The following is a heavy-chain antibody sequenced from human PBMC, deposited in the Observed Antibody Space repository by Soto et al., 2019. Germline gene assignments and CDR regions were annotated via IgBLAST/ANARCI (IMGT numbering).Heavy chain of an antibody. D-gene: IGHD2-15*01. Sequence: QITLKESGPTLVKPTQTLTLTCTFSGFSLSTSGVGVGWIRQPPGKALEWLAVIFWDDDKRYSPSLKDRLTTTKDTSKSRVVLTKTNMHPADTATYYCAHRRYCSGGSCYDYWGQGTLVTVS. V-gene: IGHV2-5*02. CDR1: GFSLSTSGVG. CDR2: IFWDDDK. CDR3: AHRRYCSGGSCYDY. J-gene: IGHJ4*02.